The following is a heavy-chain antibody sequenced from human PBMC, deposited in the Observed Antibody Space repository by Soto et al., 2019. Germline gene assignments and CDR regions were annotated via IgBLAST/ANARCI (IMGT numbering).Heavy chain of an antibody. Sequence: SETLSLTCTVSGGSISSGDYYWSWIRQPPGKGLEWIGYIYYSGGTYYNPPLKSRISISVDTSKNQFSLKMNSVTAADTAVYYCATSGVFTRRLDYWGQGTQVTVSS. CDR2: IYYSGGT. D-gene: IGHD3-10*01. V-gene: IGHV4-30-4*01. J-gene: IGHJ4*02. CDR1: GGSISSGDYY. CDR3: ATSGVFTRRLDY.